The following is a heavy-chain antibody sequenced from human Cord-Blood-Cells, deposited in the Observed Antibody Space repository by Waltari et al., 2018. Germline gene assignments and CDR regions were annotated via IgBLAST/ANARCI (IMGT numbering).Heavy chain of an antibody. CDR1: GFTFDDYA. Sequence: EVQLVESGGGLVQPGRSLRLSCAASGFTFDDYAMHWVRQAPGKGLEWVSGISWNSCSIGYADSVKGRFTISRDNAKNSLYLQMNSLRAEDTALYYCAKDNFAFDIWGQGTMVTVSS. J-gene: IGHJ3*02. CDR2: ISWNSCSI. CDR3: AKDNFAFDI. V-gene: IGHV3-9*01. D-gene: IGHD1-1*01.